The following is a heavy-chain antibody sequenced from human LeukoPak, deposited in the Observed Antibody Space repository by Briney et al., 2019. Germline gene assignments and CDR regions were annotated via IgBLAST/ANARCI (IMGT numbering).Heavy chain of an antibody. CDR1: GYTFTSYY. CDR2: IIPSGGST. J-gene: IGHJ4*02. Sequence: ASVKVSCKASGYTFTSYYMHWVRQAPGQGLEWMGIIIPSGGSTSYAQKFQGRVTMTRDTSTSTVYVELSSLRSEDTAVYYCAKSDGKRGDRIDFDYWGQGTLVTVSS. D-gene: IGHD4-17*01. V-gene: IGHV1-46*01. CDR3: AKSDGKRGDRIDFDY.